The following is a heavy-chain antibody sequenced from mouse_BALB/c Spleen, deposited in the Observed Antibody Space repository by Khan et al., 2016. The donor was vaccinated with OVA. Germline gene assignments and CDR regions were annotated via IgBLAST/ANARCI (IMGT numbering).Heavy chain of an antibody. Sequence: VQLVESGGGLVQPGGSRKLSCAASGFTFSSYGVHWVRQAPERGLEWVAYISGDSTTIYYADTVKGRFTISRDNPKNTLFLQMTSLMSEDTAKYYCATSYFYGYYFDYWGPGTTLTVSS. CDR3: ATSYFYGYYFDY. J-gene: IGHJ2*01. D-gene: IGHD1-1*01. V-gene: IGHV5-17*02. CDR2: ISGDSTTI. CDR1: GFTFSSYG.